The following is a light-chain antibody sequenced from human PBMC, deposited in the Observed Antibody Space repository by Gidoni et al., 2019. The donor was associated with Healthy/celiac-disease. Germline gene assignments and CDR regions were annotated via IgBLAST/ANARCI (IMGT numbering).Light chain of an antibody. V-gene: IGKV1-12*01. J-gene: IGKJ4*01. CDR3: QQAHIFPFI. Sequence: DTQMTPSPSSVSASVGDRVTITCRASQGISSWLAWYQQKPGKAPKLLIYAASSLQSGVPSRFSGSGSGAGFTLTISSLQPGDFATYYCQQAHIFPFIFGGGTKVEIK. CDR1: QGISSW. CDR2: AAS.